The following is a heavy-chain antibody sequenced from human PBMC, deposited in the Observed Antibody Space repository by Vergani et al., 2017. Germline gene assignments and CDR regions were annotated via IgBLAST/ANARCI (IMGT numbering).Heavy chain of an antibody. CDR1: GFTFSDYY. D-gene: IGHD5-18*01. J-gene: IGHJ4*02. CDR2: ISSSGSTI. CDR3: ARMAYSYGPDRDHLGGY. V-gene: IGHV3-11*01. Sequence: QVQLLESGGGLVQPGGSLRLSCAASGFTFSDYYMSWIRQAPGKGLEWVSYISSSGSTIYYADSVKGRFTISRDNAKNSLYLQMNSLRAEDTAVYYCARMAYSYGPDRDHLGGYWGQGTLVTVSS.